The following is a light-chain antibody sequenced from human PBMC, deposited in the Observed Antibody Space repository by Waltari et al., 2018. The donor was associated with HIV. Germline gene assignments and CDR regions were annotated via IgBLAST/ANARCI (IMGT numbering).Light chain of an antibody. V-gene: IGKV3-20*01. J-gene: IGKJ1*01. CDR3: QQYAESPWT. CDR2: GTS. CDR1: QTVGNGD. Sequence: EIVLKQSPGTLSLSPGERATLSCRASQTVGNGDLAWYKQKPGQAHRPLNYGTSSRAPDIPDRFSGRGSGTKFTLTIGTQEPEDFAVYYCQQYAESPWTFGQGTKVEIK.